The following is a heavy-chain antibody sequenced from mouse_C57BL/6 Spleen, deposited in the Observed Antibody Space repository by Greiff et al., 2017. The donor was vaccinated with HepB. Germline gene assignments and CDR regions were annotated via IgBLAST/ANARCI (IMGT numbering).Heavy chain of an antibody. Sequence: VQLVESGPGLVAPSQSLSITCTVSGFSLTSYAVSWVRQPPGKGLEWLGVIWTGGGTNYNSALKSRLSISKDNSKSQVFLKMNSLQTDDTARYYCARNRDYDGYYAMDYWGQGTSVTVSS. CDR1: GFSLTSYA. D-gene: IGHD2-4*01. CDR3: ARNRDYDGYYAMDY. V-gene: IGHV2-9-1*01. J-gene: IGHJ4*01. CDR2: IWTGGGT.